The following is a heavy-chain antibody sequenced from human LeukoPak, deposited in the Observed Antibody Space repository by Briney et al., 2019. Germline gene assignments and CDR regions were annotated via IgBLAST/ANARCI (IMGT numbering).Heavy chain of an antibody. Sequence: GASVKVSCKASGYTFTSYYMHWVRQAPGQGLEWMGWINLNSGGTNYAQKFQDRVSMTRDTSISTAYMQLSRLRSDDTAVYYCARSPHILTGENFDYWGHGTLLTVSS. J-gene: IGHJ4*01. V-gene: IGHV1-2*02. CDR2: INLNSGGT. D-gene: IGHD3-9*01. CDR1: GYTFTSYY. CDR3: ARSPHILTGENFDY.